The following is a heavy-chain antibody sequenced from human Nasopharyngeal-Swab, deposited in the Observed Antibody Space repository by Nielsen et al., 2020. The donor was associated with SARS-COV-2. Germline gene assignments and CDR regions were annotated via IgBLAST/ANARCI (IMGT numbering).Heavy chain of an antibody. Sequence: SETLSLTCTVSGGSISGYYRSWIRQPPGKGLEWIGEINHSGSTNYNPSLKSRVTISVDTSKNQFSLKLSSVTAADTAVYYCARGPGMYYYDSSGYYRGRYYYYMDVWGKGTTVTVSS. J-gene: IGHJ6*03. V-gene: IGHV4-34*01. CDR2: INHSGST. CDR3: ARGPGMYYYDSSGYYRGRYYYYMDV. CDR1: GGSISGYY. D-gene: IGHD3-22*01.